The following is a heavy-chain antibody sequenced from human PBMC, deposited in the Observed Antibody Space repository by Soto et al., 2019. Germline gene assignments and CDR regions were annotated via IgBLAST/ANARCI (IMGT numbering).Heavy chain of an antibody. Sequence: GGSLRLSCAASGFSFGSYALSWVRQAPGKGLEWVSTISGSDGKTFYADSVRGRFSISRDTPQSTLYLQMNSLRADDTAMYYCARWSYLDYWGQGTRVTVSS. CDR1: GFSFGSYA. V-gene: IGHV3-23*01. CDR3: ARWSYLDY. CDR2: ISGSDGKT. J-gene: IGHJ4*02. D-gene: IGHD3-3*01.